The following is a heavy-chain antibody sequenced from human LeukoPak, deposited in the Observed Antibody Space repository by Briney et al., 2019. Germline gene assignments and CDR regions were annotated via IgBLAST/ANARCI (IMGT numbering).Heavy chain of an antibody. D-gene: IGHD3-22*01. CDR2: IIPIFGTA. V-gene: IGHV1-69*13. Sequence: ASVKVSCKASGGTFSSYAISWVRQAPGQGPEWMGGIIPIFGTANYAQKFQGRVTITADESTSTAYMELSSLRSEDTAVYYCASSGYSLSDAFDIWGQGTMVTVSS. CDR3: ASSGYSLSDAFDI. J-gene: IGHJ3*02. CDR1: GGTFSSYA.